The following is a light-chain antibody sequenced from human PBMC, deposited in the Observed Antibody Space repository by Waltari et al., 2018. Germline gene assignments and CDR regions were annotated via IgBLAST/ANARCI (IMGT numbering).Light chain of an antibody. CDR3: CSYAGRRSLM. CDR2: EDN. Sequence: QSALTQTASVSGSPGQSITISCTGTSSDIGSHNLVSWYQKSPGKAPRIIIYEDNKRQSGAWNRCSGAKDGITASLTIVGVQAEDEGEYYCCSYAGRRSLMFGGGTKVTVL. CDR1: SSDIGSHNL. V-gene: IGLV2-23*01. J-gene: IGLJ3*02.